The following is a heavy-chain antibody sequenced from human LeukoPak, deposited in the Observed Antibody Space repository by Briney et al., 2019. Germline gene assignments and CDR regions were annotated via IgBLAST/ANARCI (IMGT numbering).Heavy chain of an antibody. J-gene: IGHJ4*02. V-gene: IGHV3-30*03. CDR1: GFTLSDYY. CDR2: ISYDGSNK. D-gene: IGHD3-22*01. CDR3: ARGYYDSSGTFDY. Sequence: GGSLRLSCAASGFTLSDYYMSWIRQAPGKGLEWVAVISYDGSNKYYADSVKGRFTISRDNSKNTLYLQMNSLRAEDTAVYYCARGYYDSSGTFDYWGQGTLVTVSS.